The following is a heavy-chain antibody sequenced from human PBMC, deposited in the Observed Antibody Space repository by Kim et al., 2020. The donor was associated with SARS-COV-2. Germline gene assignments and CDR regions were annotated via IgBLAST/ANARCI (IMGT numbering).Heavy chain of an antibody. CDR1: GGSISSTYYY. J-gene: IGHJ6*02. V-gene: IGHV4-39*07. D-gene: IGHD3-10*01. Sequence: SETLSLTCTVSGGSISSTYYYWGWFRQPPGKGLEWIGSIYYSGKTYYNPSLKSRVTISVDTSKTQISLKLSSVTAADTAVYYCARDPITMVRGAHLSYYGIDVWGQGTTVTVSS. CDR3: ARDPITMVRGAHLSYYGIDV. CDR2: IYYSGKT.